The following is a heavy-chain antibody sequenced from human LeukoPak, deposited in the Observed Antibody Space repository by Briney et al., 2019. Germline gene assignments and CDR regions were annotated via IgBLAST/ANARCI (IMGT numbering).Heavy chain of an antibody. CDR2: ISYDGSNK. J-gene: IGHJ4*02. CDR3: ASSAIEYSSGWYPE. D-gene: IGHD6-19*01. CDR1: GFTFSSYG. V-gene: IGHV3-30*03. Sequence: GGSLRLSCAASGFTFSSYGMHWVRQAPGKGLEWVAVISYDGSNKYYADSVNVRFTISRDNSKNTLYLQMNSLRAEDTAVYYCASSAIEYSSGWYPEWGQGTLVTVSS.